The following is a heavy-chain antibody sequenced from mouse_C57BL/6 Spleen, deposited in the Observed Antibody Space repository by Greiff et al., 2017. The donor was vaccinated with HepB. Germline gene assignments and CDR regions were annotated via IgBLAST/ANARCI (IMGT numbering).Heavy chain of an antibody. D-gene: IGHD3-2*02. Sequence: VQLQQSGPELVKPGASVKISCKASGYAFSSSWMNWVKQRPGKGLEWIGRIYPGDGDTNYQGKVTGKATLNAAKSSRTAYMQLSSMTSEDSAVYFCARSSSGYGFAYWGQGTLVTVSA. J-gene: IGHJ3*01. CDR1: GYAFSSSW. CDR2: IYPGDGDT. CDR3: ARSSSGYGFAY. V-gene: IGHV1-82*01.